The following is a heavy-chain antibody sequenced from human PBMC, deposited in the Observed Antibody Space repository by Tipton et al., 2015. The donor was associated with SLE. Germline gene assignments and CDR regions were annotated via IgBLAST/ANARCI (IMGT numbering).Heavy chain of an antibody. CDR1: GYSISSGYY. CDR3: ARDPAGGAYFDL. CDR2: IYHSGST. Sequence: TLSLTCAVSGYSISSGYYWGWIRQPPGKGLEWIGSIYHSGSTNYNPSLKSRVTISVDTSKNQFSLKLSSVTAADTAVYYCARDPAGGAYFDLWGRGTLVTVSS. D-gene: IGHD3-16*01. J-gene: IGHJ2*01. V-gene: IGHV4-38-2*02.